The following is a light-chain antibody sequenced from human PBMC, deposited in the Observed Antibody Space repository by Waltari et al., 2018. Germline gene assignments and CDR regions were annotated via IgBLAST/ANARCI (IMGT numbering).Light chain of an antibody. Sequence: QSALTQLASVTGSPGLSIPISCSATSSHGAAPPYVSWYQHYPGKAPKLLIYDVSIRPLGVSTRFSGSRSGNTASLTISGLRAEDEADYYCSSYSSVTNVVFGGGTKLTVL. J-gene: IGLJ2*01. V-gene: IGLV2-14*03. CDR2: DVS. CDR3: SSYSSVTNVV. CDR1: SSHGAAPPY.